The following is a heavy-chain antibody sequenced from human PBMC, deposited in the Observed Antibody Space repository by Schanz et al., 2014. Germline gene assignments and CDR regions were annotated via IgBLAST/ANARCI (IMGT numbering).Heavy chain of an antibody. CDR1: GYTFTNYG. V-gene: IGHV1-46*01. Sequence: QVQLVQSGAEVKKPGASVKVSCKASGYTFTNYGISWVRQAPGQGPEWMGIIHPSGGSTNYAQQFLGRLTMTRDTSTNTVYMNLSSLTSADTAVYYCARGFLASGGKTFDCWGQGTLVTVSS. CDR3: ARGFLASGGKTFDC. CDR2: IHPSGGST. D-gene: IGHD1-26*01. J-gene: IGHJ4*02.